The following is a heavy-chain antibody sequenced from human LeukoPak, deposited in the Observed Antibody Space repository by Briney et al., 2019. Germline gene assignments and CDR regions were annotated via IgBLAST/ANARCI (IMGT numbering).Heavy chain of an antibody. CDR2: VIPIFGTA. CDR1: GGTFSSYA. J-gene: IGHJ4*02. Sequence: ASVKVSCKASGGTFSSYAISWVRQAPEQGLEWMGGVIPIFGTANYAQKFQGRVTITADESTSTAYMELSSLRSEDTAVYYCARDPVPGYDSSGYADWDYWGQGTLVTVSS. D-gene: IGHD3-22*01. V-gene: IGHV1-69*13. CDR3: ARDPVPGYDSSGYADWDY.